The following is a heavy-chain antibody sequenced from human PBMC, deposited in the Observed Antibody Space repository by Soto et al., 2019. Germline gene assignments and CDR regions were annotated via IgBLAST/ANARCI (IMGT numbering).Heavy chain of an antibody. D-gene: IGHD6-19*01. CDR2: IFYSGNT. V-gene: IGHV4-59*01. Sequence: QVQLQESGPGLLKPSETLSLTCNVSGGSIRRDYWTWIRQPPGKGLEWIGYIFYSGNTNSNPSLKSRVTISINTSKNQFSLKMTSVTAADSAVYYCARVHPGVAGPGNGLDVWGQGTTVTVS. J-gene: IGHJ6*02. CDR1: GGSIRRDY. CDR3: ARVHPGVAGPGNGLDV.